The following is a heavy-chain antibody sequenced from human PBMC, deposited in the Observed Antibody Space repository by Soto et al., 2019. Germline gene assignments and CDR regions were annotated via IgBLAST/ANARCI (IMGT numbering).Heavy chain of an antibody. CDR2: ISGSGGST. D-gene: IGHD3-22*01. Sequence: GGSLRLSCAASGFTFSSYAMSWVRQAPGKGLEWASAISGSGGSTYYADSVKGRFTISRDNSKNTLYLQMNSLRAEDTAVYYCAKGSPYYYDSSGPPSWFDPWGQGTLVTVS. CDR1: GFTFSSYA. J-gene: IGHJ5*02. V-gene: IGHV3-23*01. CDR3: AKGSPYYYDSSGPPSWFDP.